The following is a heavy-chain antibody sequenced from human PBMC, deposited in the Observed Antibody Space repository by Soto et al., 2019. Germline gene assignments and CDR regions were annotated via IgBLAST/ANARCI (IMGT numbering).Heavy chain of an antibody. CDR1: GFTFSSYA. CDR2: ISYDGSNK. V-gene: IGHV3-30-3*01. CDR3: ASTEDI. J-gene: IGHJ3*02. Sequence: QVQLVESGGGVVEPGRSLRLSCAASGFTFSSYAMHWVRQAPGKGLEWVAVISYDGSNKYYADSVKGRFTISRDNSKNTLYLQMNTLRAEDTAVYYCASTEDIWGQGTMVTVSS.